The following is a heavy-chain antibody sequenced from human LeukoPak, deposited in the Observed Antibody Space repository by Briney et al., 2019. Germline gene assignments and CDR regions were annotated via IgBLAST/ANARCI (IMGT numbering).Heavy chain of an antibody. CDR1: GFTFRTYA. J-gene: IGHJ4*02. CDR3: APAEAR. V-gene: IGHV3-23*01. CDR2: ISGSGTST. Sequence: GGSLRLSCAASGFTFRTYAMSWVRQAPGKGLEWASTISGSGTSTFYSDSVKGRFTISRDNSKNTVYLQMNSLRAEDTAVYYCAPAEARWGQGTLVTVSS.